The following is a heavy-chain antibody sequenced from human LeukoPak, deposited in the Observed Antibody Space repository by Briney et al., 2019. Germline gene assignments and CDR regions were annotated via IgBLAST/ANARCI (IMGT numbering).Heavy chain of an antibody. CDR3: ARRWVVDTAMVKDPYFDY. CDR2: IYYSGST. J-gene: IGHJ4*02. V-gene: IGHV4-39*01. CDR1: GNSISTNNYY. Sequence: SETLSLTCTVSGNSISTNNYYWGWIRQPPGKGLEWIGSIYYSGSTYYNLSLKNRVTMSVDTSRNQFSLRLSSVTAADTAVYYCARRWVVDTAMVKDPYFDYWAREPWSPSPQ. D-gene: IGHD5-18*01.